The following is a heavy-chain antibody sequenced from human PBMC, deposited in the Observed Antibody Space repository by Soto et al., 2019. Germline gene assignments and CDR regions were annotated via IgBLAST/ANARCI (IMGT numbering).Heavy chain of an antibody. CDR2: IDYSGST. CDR1: GGSISSSRYY. V-gene: IGHV4-39*01. CDR3: ARHHRSMVYYYDSSGYLDY. D-gene: IGHD3-22*01. J-gene: IGHJ4*02. Sequence: QLQLQESGPGLVKPSATLSLTCTVSGGSISSSRYYWGWIRQPPGKGMEWIGSIDYSGSTYYNPSLKSRVTISVDTSKNQFSLKLSSVAAADTAVYCCARHHRSMVYYYDSSGYLDYWGQGTLVTVSS.